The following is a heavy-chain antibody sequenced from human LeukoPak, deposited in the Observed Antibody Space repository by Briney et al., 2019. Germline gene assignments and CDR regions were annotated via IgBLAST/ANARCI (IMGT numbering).Heavy chain of an antibody. CDR3: ARDLATRQRTGLYAC. J-gene: IGHJ4*02. CDR1: GCTFSSYW. V-gene: IGHV3-66*01. CDR2: IYVDGST. D-gene: IGHD2-2*01. Sequence: GGSLRLSCAASGCTFSSYWMSWVRQAPGKGLQWVSVIYVDGSTYYSASVKGRITISRDNSRNTLYLQMTSLRAQHTAVYYCARDLATRQRTGLYACWGQGALVTVYS.